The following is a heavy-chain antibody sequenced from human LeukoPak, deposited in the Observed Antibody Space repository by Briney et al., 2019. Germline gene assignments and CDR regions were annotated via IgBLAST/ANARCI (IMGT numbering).Heavy chain of an antibody. V-gene: IGHV1-24*01. Sequence: ASVKVSCKVSGCTLTELSMHWVRQAPGKGLEWMGGFDPEDGETIYAQKFQGRVTMTEDTSTDTAYMELSSLRSEDTAVYYCATAISVGAIQPETPFGYWGQGTLVTVSS. D-gene: IGHD1-26*01. CDR1: GCTLTELS. CDR3: ATAISVGAIQPETPFGY. CDR2: FDPEDGET. J-gene: IGHJ4*02.